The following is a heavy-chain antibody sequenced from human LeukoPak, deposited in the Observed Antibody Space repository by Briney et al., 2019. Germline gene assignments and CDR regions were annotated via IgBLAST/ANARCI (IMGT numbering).Heavy chain of an antibody. J-gene: IGHJ3*02. CDR3: ARQVGARALYAFDI. Sequence: GGSLRLSCAASGFTFSSYSMNWVRQAPGKGLEWVSGINWNGGSTGYADSVKGRFTISRDNAKNSLYLQMNSLRAEDTALYYCARQVGARALYAFDIWGQGTMVTVSS. CDR2: INWNGGST. V-gene: IGHV3-20*04. D-gene: IGHD1-26*01. CDR1: GFTFSSYS.